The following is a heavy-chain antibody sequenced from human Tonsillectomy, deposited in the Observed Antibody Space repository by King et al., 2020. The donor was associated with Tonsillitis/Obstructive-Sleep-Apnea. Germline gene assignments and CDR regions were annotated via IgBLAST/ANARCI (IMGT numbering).Heavy chain of an antibody. Sequence: VQLVESGGGVVQPGTSLRLSCAAAGFSFSVSSMHGVRQAPGKGLEWVAVTTYDGRNNFYAASVKGRFTVSRDNYKNMLYLQMNSLRAEDTAIYYCATAHYDFWSGREHDAFDFWGQGTMVTVSS. CDR1: GFSFSVSS. V-gene: IGHV3-30*01. D-gene: IGHD3-3*01. CDR3: ATAHYDFWSGREHDAFDF. J-gene: IGHJ3*01. CDR2: TTYDGRNN.